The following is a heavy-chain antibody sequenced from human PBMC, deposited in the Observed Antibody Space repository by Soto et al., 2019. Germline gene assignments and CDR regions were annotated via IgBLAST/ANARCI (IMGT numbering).Heavy chain of an antibody. J-gene: IGHJ6*02. D-gene: IGHD6-13*01. CDR1: GFTFSSYA. CDR3: ARDKGVSAAAGTVVYYYYGMDV. Sequence: PGGSLRLSCLASGFTFSSYAMHWVRPAPGKGLEWVAVISYDGSNKYYADSVKGRFTISRDNSKNTLYLQMNSLRAEDTAVYYCARDKGVSAAAGTVVYYYYGMDVWGQGTTVTVSS. V-gene: IGHV3-30-3*01. CDR2: ISYDGSNK.